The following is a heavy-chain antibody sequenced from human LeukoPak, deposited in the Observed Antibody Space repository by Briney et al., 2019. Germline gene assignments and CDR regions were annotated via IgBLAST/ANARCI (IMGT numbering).Heavy chain of an antibody. V-gene: IGHV4-34*01. J-gene: IGHJ4*02. CDR3: TSSEYSSSSPDY. Sequence: KSSETLSLTCAVYGGSFSGYYWSWIRQPPGKGLEWIGEINHSGSTNYNPSLKSRVTISVDTSKNQFSLKLSSVTAADTAVYYCTSSEYSSSSPDYGGQGTLVTVSS. CDR1: GGSFSGYY. D-gene: IGHD6-6*01. CDR2: INHSGST.